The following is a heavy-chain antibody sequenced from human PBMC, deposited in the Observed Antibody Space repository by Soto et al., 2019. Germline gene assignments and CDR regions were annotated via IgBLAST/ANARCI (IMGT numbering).Heavy chain of an antibody. D-gene: IGHD3-22*01. CDR2: IVVGSGNT. CDR3: AAEGNMIVAGDDAFDI. CDR1: GFTFTSSA. V-gene: IGHV1-58*01. J-gene: IGHJ3*02. Sequence: SVKVSCKASGFTFTSSAVQWVRQARGQRLEWIGWIVVGSGNTNYAQKFQERVTITRDMSTSTAYMELSSLRSEDTAVYYCAAEGNMIVAGDDAFDIWGQGTMVTVSS.